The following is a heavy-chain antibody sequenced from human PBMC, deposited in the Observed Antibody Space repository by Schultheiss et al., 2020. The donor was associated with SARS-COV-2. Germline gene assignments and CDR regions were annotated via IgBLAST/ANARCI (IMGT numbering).Heavy chain of an antibody. CDR2: IYYSGST. D-gene: IGHD6-19*01. CDR1: GGSISSYY. V-gene: IGHV4-59*01. CDR3: ARGQWLAWYFDL. Sequence: SETLSLTCTVSGGSISSYYWIWIRQPPGKGLEWIGYIYYSGSTNYNPSLKSRVTMSVDTSKNQFSLKLSSVTAADTAVYYCARGQWLAWYFDLWGRGTLVTVSS. J-gene: IGHJ2*01.